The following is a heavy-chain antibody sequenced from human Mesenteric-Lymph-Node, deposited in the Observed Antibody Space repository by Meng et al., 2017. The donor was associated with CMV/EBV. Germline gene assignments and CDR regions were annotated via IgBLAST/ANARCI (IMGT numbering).Heavy chain of an antibody. J-gene: IGHJ5*02. CDR2: IYYSGTT. CDR1: GGSIFSSSYY. V-gene: IGHV4-39*07. D-gene: IGHD1-26*01. CDR3: ARGSTLGALNWFDP. Sequence: SQTPSLTCIVSGGSIFSSSYYWGWIRQPPGKGLEWIGSIYYSGTTYYNPSLKSRVTISVDTSKNHFSLRLSSVTAADTAVYYCARGSTLGALNWFDPWGQGTLVTVSS.